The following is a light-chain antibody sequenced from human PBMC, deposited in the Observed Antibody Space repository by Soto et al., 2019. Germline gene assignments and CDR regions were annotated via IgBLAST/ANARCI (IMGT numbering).Light chain of an antibody. V-gene: IGKV1-5*01. CDR1: QRISGS. J-gene: IGKJ4*01. Sequence: DIQMTQSPSTLSASAGDRVIITGRASQRISGSLSWYQQKPGKAPKLLIYDGSSMETGVPTRFSGSGFGTEFALNISSLQPDDVATYYCQQYHTYSPLTFGGGTTVEIK. CDR2: DGS. CDR3: QQYHTYSPLT.